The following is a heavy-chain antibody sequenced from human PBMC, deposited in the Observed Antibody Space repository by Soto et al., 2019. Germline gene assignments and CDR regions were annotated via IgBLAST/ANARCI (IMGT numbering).Heavy chain of an antibody. J-gene: IGHJ5*02. CDR1: GGSISSSSYY. CDR2: IYYSGTT. CDR3: ARGSAYNWFDP. Sequence: LSLTCTVSGGSISSSSYYWGWILQPPGKGLECIGSIYYSGTTYYNPSLKSRVTISVDTSKNQFSLKLSSVTAADTAVYYCARGSAYNWFDPWGQRTLVTVSS. V-gene: IGHV4-39*01. D-gene: IGHD3-10*01.